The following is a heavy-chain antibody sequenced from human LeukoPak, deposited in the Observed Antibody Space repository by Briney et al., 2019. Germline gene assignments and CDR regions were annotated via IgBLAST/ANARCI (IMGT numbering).Heavy chain of an antibody. CDR2: ISAYNGNT. J-gene: IGHJ4*02. CDR1: GYTFTSYG. CDR3: ATYDYGDYDGY. D-gene: IGHD4-17*01. Sequence: ASVKVSCKASGYTFTSYGISWVRQAPGQGLEWMGWISAYNGNTNYAQKLQGRVTMTTDTSASTAYMELRSLRSDDTAVYYCATYDYGDYDGYRGQGTLVTVSS. V-gene: IGHV1-18*01.